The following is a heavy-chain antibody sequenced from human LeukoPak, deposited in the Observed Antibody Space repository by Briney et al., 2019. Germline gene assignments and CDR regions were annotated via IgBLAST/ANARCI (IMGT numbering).Heavy chain of an antibody. D-gene: IGHD3-3*01. CDR3: ATHDFWSGYFAS. CDR1: GGTFSSYA. V-gene: IGHV1-69*05. CDR2: IIPIFGTA. Sequence: SVKVSCKASGGTFSSYAISWVRQAPGQGLEWMGGIIPIFGTANYAQKFQGRVTITTDESTNTAYMELSSLRSEDTAVYYCATHDFWSGYFASWGQGTLVTVSS. J-gene: IGHJ4*02.